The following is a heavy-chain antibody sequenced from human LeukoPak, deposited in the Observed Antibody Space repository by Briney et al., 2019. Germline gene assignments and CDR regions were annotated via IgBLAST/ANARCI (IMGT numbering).Heavy chain of an antibody. CDR3: ARVQTDSSGDYYGFDY. CDR1: GGSFSGYY. V-gene: IGHV4-34*01. Sequence: SETLSLTCAVYGGSFSGYYWSWIRQPPGKGLEWIGEINHSGSTNYNPSLKSRVTISVDTSKNQFSLRLSSVTAADTAVYYCARVQTDSSGDYYGFDYWGQGTLVTVSS. CDR2: INHSGST. D-gene: IGHD3-22*01. J-gene: IGHJ4*02.